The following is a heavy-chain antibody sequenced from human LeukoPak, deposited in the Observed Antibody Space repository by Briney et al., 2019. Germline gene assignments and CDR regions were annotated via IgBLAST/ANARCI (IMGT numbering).Heavy chain of an antibody. CDR2: IRYDGSNK. CDR3: VRERLTYSSDWYLNWFDP. D-gene: IGHD6-19*01. CDR1: GFTFSSYG. V-gene: IGHV3-30*02. Sequence: GGSLRLSCAASGFTFSSYGMHWVRQAPGKGLEWVAFIRYDGSNKYYADSVRGRFTIFRDNSKKTLYLQMNSLRTEDTAVYYCVRERLTYSSDWYLNWFDPWGQGTLVTVSS. J-gene: IGHJ5*02.